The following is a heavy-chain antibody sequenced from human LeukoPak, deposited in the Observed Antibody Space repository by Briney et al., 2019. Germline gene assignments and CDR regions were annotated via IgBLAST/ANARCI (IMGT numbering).Heavy chain of an antibody. D-gene: IGHD6-6*01. CDR3: ERGASISGSSSF. J-gene: IGHJ4*02. V-gene: IGHV4-38-2*02. CDR2: IYHSGST. CDR1: GYSISSGYY. Sequence: SETLSLTCTVSGYSISSGYYWGWIRQPPGKGLEWIGSIYHSGSTYYNPSLKSRVTISVDTSKNQFSLKLSSVTAADTAVYYCERGASISGSSSFWGQGTLVTVSS.